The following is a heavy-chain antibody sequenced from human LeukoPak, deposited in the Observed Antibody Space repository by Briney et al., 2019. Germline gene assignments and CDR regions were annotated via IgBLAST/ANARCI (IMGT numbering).Heavy chain of an antibody. J-gene: IGHJ4*02. CDR3: AKVPRGIVATITVYFDY. CDR1: GFTFSSYA. Sequence: LSGGSLRLSCAASGFTFSSYAMSWVRQAPGKGLEWVSAISGSGGSTYYADSVKGRFTISRDNSKNTLYLQMNSLRAEDTAVYYCAKVPRGIVATITVYFDYWGQGTLVTVSS. CDR2: ISGSGGST. D-gene: IGHD5-12*01. V-gene: IGHV3-23*01.